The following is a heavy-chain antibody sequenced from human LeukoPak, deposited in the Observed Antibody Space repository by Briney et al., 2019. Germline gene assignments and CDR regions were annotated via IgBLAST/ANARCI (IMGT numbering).Heavy chain of an antibody. CDR3: TRSRGDYDTWRYYYGMDV. Sequence: GGSLRLSCTASGFTFGDYAMSWVRQAPGKGLEWVGFIRSKAYGGTTEYAASVKGRFTISRDDSKSIAYLQMNRLKTEDTAVYYCTRSRGDYDTWRYYYGMDVWGQGTTVTVSS. D-gene: IGHD4-17*01. V-gene: IGHV3-49*04. J-gene: IGHJ6*02. CDR1: GFTFGDYA. CDR2: IRSKAYGGTT.